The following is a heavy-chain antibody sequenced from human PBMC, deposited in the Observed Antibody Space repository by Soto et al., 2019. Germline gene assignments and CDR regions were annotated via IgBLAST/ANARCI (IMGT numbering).Heavy chain of an antibody. CDR3: ARGHSSGWYYYYYGMDV. Sequence: QVQLQQWGAGLLKPSETLSLTCAVYGGSFSGYYWSWIRQPPGKGLEWIGEINHSGSTNYNPSLKSLVTISVDTSKNQFSLKLSSVTAADTAVYYCARGHSSGWYYYYYGMDVWGQGTTVTVSS. V-gene: IGHV4-34*01. D-gene: IGHD6-19*01. J-gene: IGHJ6*02. CDR2: INHSGST. CDR1: GGSFSGYY.